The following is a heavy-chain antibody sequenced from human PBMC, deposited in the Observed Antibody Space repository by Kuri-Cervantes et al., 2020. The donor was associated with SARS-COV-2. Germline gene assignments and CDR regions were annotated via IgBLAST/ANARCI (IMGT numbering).Heavy chain of an antibody. CDR1: GFTFSSYS. V-gene: IGHV3-21*01. D-gene: IGHD3-22*01. CDR3: ASLIWRAERVAYYYDRRVGNAFDI. CDR2: ISSSSSYI. Sequence: GESLKISCAASGFTFSSYSMHWVRQAPGKGLEWVSSISSSSSYIYYADSVKGRFTISRDNAKNTLYLQMDSLRAEDTAVYYCASLIWRAERVAYYYDRRVGNAFDIWGQGTMVTVSS. J-gene: IGHJ3*02.